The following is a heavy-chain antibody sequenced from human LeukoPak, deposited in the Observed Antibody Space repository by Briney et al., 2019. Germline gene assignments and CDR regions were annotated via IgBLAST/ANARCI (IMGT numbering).Heavy chain of an antibody. Sequence: SVKVSCKASGYTFTSYAMHWVRQAPGQRLEWMGGVIPIFGTANYAQKFQGRVTITADESTSTAYMELSSLRSEDTAVYYCARDGNDILTGYYKAPLDYWGQGTLVTVSS. V-gene: IGHV1-69*13. D-gene: IGHD3-9*01. CDR2: VIPIFGTA. CDR3: ARDGNDILTGYYKAPLDY. CDR1: GYTFTSYA. J-gene: IGHJ4*02.